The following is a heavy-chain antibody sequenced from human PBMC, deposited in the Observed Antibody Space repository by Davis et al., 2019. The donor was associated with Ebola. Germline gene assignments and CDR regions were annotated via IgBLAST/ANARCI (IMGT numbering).Heavy chain of an antibody. Sequence: GESLKISCAASGFTVSSNYMSWVRQAPGKGLEWVGLSRNRENHYSTEYVASVRGRFTISRDDSKDSLDLQMNSLRIEDTAVYYCAKYSSGWYLDYWGQGTLVTVSS. CDR3: AKYSSGWYLDY. CDR1: GFTVSSNY. J-gene: IGHJ4*02. CDR2: SRNRENHYST. D-gene: IGHD6-19*01. V-gene: IGHV3-72*01.